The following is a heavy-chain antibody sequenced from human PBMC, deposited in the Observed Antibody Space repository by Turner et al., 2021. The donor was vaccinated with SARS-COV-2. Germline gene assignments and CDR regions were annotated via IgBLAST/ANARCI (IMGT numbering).Heavy chain of an antibody. Sequence: QLQLQESGPGLVKPSETLSLPCTVPGGSISSSSYCWGWIRQPPGKGLEWIGNMYYRGSTYYNPSLKSRVTISVDTSKNQFSRKLSSVTAADTAVYYCARSRLSGVDDYWGQGTLVTVSS. CDR3: ARSRLSGVDDY. CDR2: MYYRGST. CDR1: GGSISSSSYC. J-gene: IGHJ4*02. V-gene: IGHV4-39*01. D-gene: IGHD3-3*01.